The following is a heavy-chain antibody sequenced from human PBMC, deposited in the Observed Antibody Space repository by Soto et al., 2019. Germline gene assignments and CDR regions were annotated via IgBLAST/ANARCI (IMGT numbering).Heavy chain of an antibody. CDR3: ARVRDWFDP. V-gene: IGHV4-34*01. CDR1: GGSFSVYY. J-gene: IGHJ5*02. Sequence: PAETLGLTCAFYGGSFSVYYWNWIRQPPGKGLEWIGEIDHSGYTNYNPSLKSRVTISVDTSKNQFSLRLTSVTAADTAVYYCARVRDWFDPWGQGTMVTVSS. CDR2: IDHSGYT.